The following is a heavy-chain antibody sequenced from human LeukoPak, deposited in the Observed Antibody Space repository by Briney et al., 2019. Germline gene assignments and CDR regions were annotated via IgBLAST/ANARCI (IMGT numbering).Heavy chain of an antibody. CDR1: GYTFTSYY. J-gene: IGHJ4*02. CDR3: ARLTAAAPGIH. CDR2: IIPIFGTA. D-gene: IGHD6-13*01. Sequence: SVRVSCKASGYTFTSYYMHWVRQAPGQGLEWMGGIIPIFGTANYAQKFQGRVTITADESTSTAYMELSSLRSEDTAVYYCARLTAAAPGIHWGQGTLVTVSS. V-gene: IGHV1-69*13.